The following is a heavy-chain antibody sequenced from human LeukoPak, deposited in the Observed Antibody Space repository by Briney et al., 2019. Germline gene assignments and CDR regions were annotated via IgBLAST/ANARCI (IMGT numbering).Heavy chain of an antibody. CDR1: GGSISTYY. Sequence: SETLSLTCTVSGGSISTYYWSWIRQPPGKGLDWNGYVNYSGSTNYNPSLKSRVTISADTSKNQFSLRLSSVTAADTAVYYCARGLNNRKSGRRFDVFEIWGQGTMVTVSS. V-gene: IGHV4-59*01. J-gene: IGHJ3*02. D-gene: IGHD3-3*01. CDR3: ARGLNNRKSGRRFDVFEI. CDR2: VNYSGST.